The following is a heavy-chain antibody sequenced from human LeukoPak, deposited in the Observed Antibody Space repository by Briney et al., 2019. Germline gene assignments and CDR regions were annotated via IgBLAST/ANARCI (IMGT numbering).Heavy chain of an antibody. V-gene: IGHV4-34*01. CDR1: GGSFSGYY. D-gene: IGHD3-9*01. Sequence: SETLSLTCAVYGGSFSGYYWSWVRQPPGKGLEWIGEINHSGSTNYNPSLKSRVTISVDTSKNQFSLKLSSVTAADTAVYYCARGGVLRYFDWLLPDYFDYWGQGTLVTVSS. J-gene: IGHJ4*02. CDR3: ARGGVLRYFDWLLPDYFDY. CDR2: INHSGST.